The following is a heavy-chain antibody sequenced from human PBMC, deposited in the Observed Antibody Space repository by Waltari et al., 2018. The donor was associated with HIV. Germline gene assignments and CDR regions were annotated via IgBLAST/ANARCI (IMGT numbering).Heavy chain of an antibody. D-gene: IGHD6-19*01. CDR3: ARERAFGPEYATGWSTGWSRGGWFDP. Sequence: QVQLQESGPGLVKPSQTLSPTCSPSNASICSRSFYCSWLRQPPRKGLEWIGLIDTSGRANYNPSPESRVFVEVVPSRNRFSLEVFSATASDTGVYYGARERAFGPEYATGWSTGWSRGGWFDPGGRGTLVVVSS. J-gene: IGHJ5*02. V-gene: IGHV4-61*02. CDR1: NASICSRSFY. CDR2: IDTSGRA.